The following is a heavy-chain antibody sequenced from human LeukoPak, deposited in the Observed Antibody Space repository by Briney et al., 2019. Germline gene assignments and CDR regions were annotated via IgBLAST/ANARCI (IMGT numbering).Heavy chain of an antibody. D-gene: IGHD2-15*01. CDR3: AKDCSGGSCLDY. Sequence: GGSLRLSCEASGFTFSSYWMHWVRQTPGKGLEWVSAISGSGGSTYYADSVKGRFTISRDNSKNTLYLQMNSLRAEDTAVYYCAKDCSGGSCLDYWGQGTLVTVSS. CDR2: ISGSGGST. J-gene: IGHJ4*02. V-gene: IGHV3-23*01. CDR1: GFTFSSYW.